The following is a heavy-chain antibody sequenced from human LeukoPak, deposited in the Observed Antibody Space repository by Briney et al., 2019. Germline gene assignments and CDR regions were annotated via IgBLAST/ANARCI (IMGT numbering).Heavy chain of an antibody. CDR2: IYYSGST. CDR1: SGSITSYY. D-gene: IGHD6-13*01. J-gene: IGHJ4*02. CDR3: ARTPLGDSSSWPYYFHY. Sequence: SETLSLTCTVSSGSITSYYWSWIRQPPGKGLERIGYIYYSGSTNYNPSLKSRVTISVDTSKKQFSLKLSSVTAADTAVYYCARTPLGDSSSWPYYFHYWGQGTLVTVSS. V-gene: IGHV4-59*01.